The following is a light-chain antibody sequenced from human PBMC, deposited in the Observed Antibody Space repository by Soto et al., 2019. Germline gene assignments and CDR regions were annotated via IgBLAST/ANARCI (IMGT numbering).Light chain of an antibody. V-gene: IGLV2-14*01. Sequence: QSALTQPASVSGAPGQSITISCTGTSSDVGGYNYVDWYQQHPGKAPKLMIYDVSNRPSGVSNRFSGSKSGNTASLTISGLQAEDEADYYCSSYTSSSTLVVFGGGTKLTVL. CDR2: DVS. CDR1: SSDVGGYNY. CDR3: SSYTSSSTLVV. J-gene: IGLJ2*01.